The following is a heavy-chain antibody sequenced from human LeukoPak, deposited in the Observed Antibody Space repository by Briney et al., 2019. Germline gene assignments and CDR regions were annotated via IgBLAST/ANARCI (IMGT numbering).Heavy chain of an antibody. V-gene: IGHV3-48*01. Sequence: GGSLRLSCAASGFTFSSYSMNWVRQAPGKGLEWVSYVSSSSSTIYYADSVKGRFTISRHNSKNTLYLQMNSLRAEDTAVYYCARDRAGGFDYWGQGTLVTVSS. CDR3: ARDRAGGFDY. J-gene: IGHJ4*02. CDR2: VSSSSSTI. D-gene: IGHD3-10*01. CDR1: GFTFSSYS.